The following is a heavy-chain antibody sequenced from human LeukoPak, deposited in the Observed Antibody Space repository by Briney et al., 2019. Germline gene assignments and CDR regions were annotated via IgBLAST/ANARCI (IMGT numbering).Heavy chain of an antibody. CDR3: ARAAGLWDY. Sequence: GGSPGLSCAASGFTVSSNYMSWVRQAPGKGLEWVSVIYSGGSTFYADSVKGRFTISRDNSKNTLYLQMNSLRAEDTAVYYCARAAGLWDYWGQGTLVTVSS. CDR2: IYSGGST. V-gene: IGHV3-66*01. CDR1: GFTVSSNY. D-gene: IGHD3-16*01. J-gene: IGHJ4*02.